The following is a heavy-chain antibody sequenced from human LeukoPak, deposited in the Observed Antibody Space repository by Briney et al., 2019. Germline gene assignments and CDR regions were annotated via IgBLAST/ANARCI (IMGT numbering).Heavy chain of an antibody. Sequence: GGSLRLSCAASGFTFSSYSMNWVRQAPGKGLEWVSSISSSSSYIYYADSVKGRFTISRDNAKNSLYLQMNSLRAEDTAVYYCARGPGYYGSGSYSRDYWGQGTLVTVSS. CDR1: GFTFSSYS. J-gene: IGHJ4*02. CDR3: ARGPGYYGSGSYSRDY. D-gene: IGHD3-10*01. CDR2: ISSSSSYI. V-gene: IGHV3-21*01.